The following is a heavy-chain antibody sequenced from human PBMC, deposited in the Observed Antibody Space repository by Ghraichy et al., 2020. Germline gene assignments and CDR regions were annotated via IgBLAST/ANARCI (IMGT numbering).Heavy chain of an antibody. V-gene: IGHV3-64*02. CDR3: ARGYYDSPGLIDY. Sequence: GESLNISCAASGFTFSHYAMHWVRQAPGRGLEDVSVISSNGGSTSYADSVKGRFTLSRDNSKNTLYLQMGSLRPEDMAVYYCARGYYDSPGLIDYWGQGTLVTVSS. CDR1: GFTFSHYA. J-gene: IGHJ4*02. CDR2: ISSNGGST. D-gene: IGHD3-22*01.